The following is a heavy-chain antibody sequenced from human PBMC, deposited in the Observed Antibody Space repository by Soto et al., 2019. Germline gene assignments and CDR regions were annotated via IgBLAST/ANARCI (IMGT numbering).Heavy chain of an antibody. Sequence: GASVKVSCKASGGTFSSYAISWVRQAPGQGLEWMGGIIPIFGTANYAQKFQGRVTITADKSTSTAYMELSGLRSEDTAVYYCARVRVWGGATTGYFDYWGQGTLVTVSS. CDR3: ARVRVWGGATTGYFDY. V-gene: IGHV1-69*06. D-gene: IGHD1-26*01. CDR1: GGTFSSYA. J-gene: IGHJ4*02. CDR2: IIPIFGTA.